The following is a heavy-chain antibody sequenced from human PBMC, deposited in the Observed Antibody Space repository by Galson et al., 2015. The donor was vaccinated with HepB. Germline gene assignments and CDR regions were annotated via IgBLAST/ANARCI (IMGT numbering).Heavy chain of an antibody. J-gene: IGHJ4*02. CDR3: ARDTPQYSSSWSSFDY. Sequence: SETLSLTCAVYGGSFSGYYWSWIRQPPGKGLEWIGSIYYSGSTYYNPSLKSRVTISVDTSKNQFSLKLSSVTAADTAVYYCARDTPQYSSSWSSFDYWGQGTLVTVSS. V-gene: IGHV4-34*01. CDR2: IYYSGST. CDR1: GGSFSGYY. D-gene: IGHD6-13*01.